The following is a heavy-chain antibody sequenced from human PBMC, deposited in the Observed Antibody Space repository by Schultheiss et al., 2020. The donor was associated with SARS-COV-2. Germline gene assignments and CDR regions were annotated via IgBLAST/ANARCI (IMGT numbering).Heavy chain of an antibody. CDR1: GGSISSGGYY. CDR3: ARGERVALGNWFDP. CDR2: IYYSGST. Sequence: SQTLSLTCTVSGGSISSGGYYWSWIRQHPGKGLEWIGYIYYSGSTYYNPSLKSRVTISVDTSKNQFSLKLSSVTAADTAVYYCARGERVALGNWFDPWGQGTLVTVSS. D-gene: IGHD2-21*01. J-gene: IGHJ5*02. V-gene: IGHV4-31*03.